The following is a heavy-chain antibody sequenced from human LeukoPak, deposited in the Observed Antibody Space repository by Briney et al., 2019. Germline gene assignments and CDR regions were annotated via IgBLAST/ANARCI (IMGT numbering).Heavy chain of an antibody. V-gene: IGHV4-34*01. Sequence: NPSETLSLTCAVYGGSFSGYYWSWIRQPPGKGLEWIGEINHSGSTNYNPSLKSRVTISVDTSKNQFSLKLSSVTAADTAVYYCARHLNSKVRGVQRITNWFDPWGQGTLVTVSS. CDR1: GGSFSGYY. CDR2: INHSGST. D-gene: IGHD3-10*01. CDR3: ARHLNSKVRGVQRITNWFDP. J-gene: IGHJ5*02.